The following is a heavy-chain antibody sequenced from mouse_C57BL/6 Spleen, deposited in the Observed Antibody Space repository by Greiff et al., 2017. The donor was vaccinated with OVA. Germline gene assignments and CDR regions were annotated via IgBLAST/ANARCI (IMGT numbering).Heavy chain of an antibody. V-gene: IGHV1-80*01. Sequence: QVQLQQSGAELVKPGASVKISCKASGYAFSSYWMNWVKQRPGKGLEWIGQIYPGDGDTNYNGKFKGKATLTADKSSSTAYMQLSSLTSEDSAVYFCARASDGYYVGFAYWGQGTLVTVSA. CDR2: IYPGDGDT. CDR3: ARASDGYYVGFAY. D-gene: IGHD2-3*01. CDR1: GYAFSSYW. J-gene: IGHJ3*01.